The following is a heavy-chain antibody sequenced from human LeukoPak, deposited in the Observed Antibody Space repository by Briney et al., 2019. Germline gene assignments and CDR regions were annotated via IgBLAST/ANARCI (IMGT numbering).Heavy chain of an antibody. Sequence: GASVKVSCKTSGYTFTNYAMNWVRQAPGQGFEWMGWINPNTGNPTYAQGFTGRFVFSLDTSVTTTYLQISGLKAEDTAVYYCARAYQRLGGLSFPDSWGQGTLVTVSS. CDR2: INPNTGNP. D-gene: IGHD3-16*02. V-gene: IGHV7-4-1*02. J-gene: IGHJ5*01. CDR3: ARAYQRLGGLSFPDS. CDR1: GYTFTNYA.